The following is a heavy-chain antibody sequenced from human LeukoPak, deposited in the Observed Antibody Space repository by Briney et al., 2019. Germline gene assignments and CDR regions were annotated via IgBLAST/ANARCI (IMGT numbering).Heavy chain of an antibody. CDR1: GFSFSDYH. CDR2: TDRSGKSK. V-gene: IGHV3-11*01. CDR3: ARDRCSDGTCYSEVFDY. D-gene: IGHD2-15*01. Sequence: KTGGSLRLSCAASGFSFSDYHFSWIRQAPGKGLEWVSDTDRSGKSKHHADSVKGQFTISRDNAKNSLYLQMNSLRVEDTAVYYCARDRCSDGTCYSEVFDYWGQGTLVTVSS. J-gene: IGHJ4*02.